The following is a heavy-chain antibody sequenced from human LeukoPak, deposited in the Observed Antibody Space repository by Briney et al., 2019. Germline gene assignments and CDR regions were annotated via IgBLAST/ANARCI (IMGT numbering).Heavy chain of an antibody. J-gene: IGHJ4*02. V-gene: IGHV3-30-3*01. CDR3: ARGEYGDVDY. CDR1: GFTFSSYA. Sequence: PGGSLRLSCAASGFTFSSYAMHWVRQAPGKGLEWVAVISYDGSNKYYADSVKGRFTISRGNSKNTLYLEMNSLRAEDTAVYYCARGEYGDVDYWGQGTLVTVSS. D-gene: IGHD4-17*01. CDR2: ISYDGSNK.